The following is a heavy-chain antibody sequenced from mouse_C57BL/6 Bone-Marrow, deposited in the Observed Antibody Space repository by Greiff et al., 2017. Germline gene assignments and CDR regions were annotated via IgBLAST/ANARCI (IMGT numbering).Heavy chain of an antibody. Sequence: QVQLQQPGAELVKPGASVKLSCKASGYTFTNYWMHWVKQRPGQGLEWIGMMHPNGGSPDYNEKFKSEATLSVDKSSRTAYMELSSLTSEDSAVYYCAGSYDYVDYTMDYWGQGTSVTVSA. CDR1: GYTFTNYW. CDR3: AGSYDYVDYTMDY. D-gene: IGHD2-4*01. J-gene: IGHJ4*01. V-gene: IGHV1-64*01. CDR2: MHPNGGSP.